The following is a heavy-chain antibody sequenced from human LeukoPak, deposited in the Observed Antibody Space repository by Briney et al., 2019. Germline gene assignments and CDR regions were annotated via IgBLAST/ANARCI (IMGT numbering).Heavy chain of an antibody. CDR3: ARASIGVFGVVTPFDY. D-gene: IGHD3-3*01. CDR2: IIPIFGTA. V-gene: IGHV1-69*13. Sequence: ASVKVSCKASGFTFTSYDINWVRQASGQGLEWMGGIIPIFGTANYAQKFQGRVTITADESTSTAYMELSSLRSEDTAVYYCARASIGVFGVVTPFDYWGQGTLVTVSS. CDR1: GFTFTSYD. J-gene: IGHJ4*02.